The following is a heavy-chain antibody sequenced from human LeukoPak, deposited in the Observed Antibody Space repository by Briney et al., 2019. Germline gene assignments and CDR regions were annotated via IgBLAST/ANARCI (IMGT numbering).Heavy chain of an antibody. CDR2: IYYSGST. Sequence: SETLSLTCTVSGGSISSSSYYWGWIRQPPGKGLEWIGSIYYSGSTYCNPSLKSRVTISVDTSKNQFSLKLSSVTAADTAVYYCARHAVLGVGYYYYFFMDVWGKRTTVTVSS. CDR3: ARHAVLGVGYYYYFFMDV. V-gene: IGHV4-39*01. J-gene: IGHJ6*03. D-gene: IGHD2-8*02. CDR1: GGSISSSSYY.